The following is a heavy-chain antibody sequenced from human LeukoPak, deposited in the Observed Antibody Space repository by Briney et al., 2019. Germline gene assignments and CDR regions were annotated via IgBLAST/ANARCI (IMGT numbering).Heavy chain of an antibody. D-gene: IGHD5-24*01. CDR2: IYYSGST. CDR3: ASSSDGYNFAHFAY. Sequence: SETLSLTCTVSGGSISSHYWSWIRQPPGKGLEWIGYIYYSGSTNYNPSLKSRVTISVDTSKNQFSLKLSSVTAADTAVYYCASSSDGYNFAHFAYWGQGTLVTVPS. J-gene: IGHJ4*02. V-gene: IGHV4-59*11. CDR1: GGSISSHY.